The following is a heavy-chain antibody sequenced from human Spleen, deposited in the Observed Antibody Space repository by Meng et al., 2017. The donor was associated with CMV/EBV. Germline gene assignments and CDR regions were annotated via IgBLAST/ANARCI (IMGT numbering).Heavy chain of an antibody. V-gene: IGHV1-69*10. CDR3: ARGGSYSGYNWFDS. CDR1: GGTCSGSS. J-gene: IGHJ5*01. D-gene: IGHD1-26*01. CDR2: IIPVLDIA. Sequence: KTSGGTCSGSSISWVRQAPGQGPEWMGGIIPVLDIAVYSQKSQGRITITADKSTSTTYMQVSSLTPDDTAVYYCARGGSYSGYNWFDSWGQGTLVTVSS.